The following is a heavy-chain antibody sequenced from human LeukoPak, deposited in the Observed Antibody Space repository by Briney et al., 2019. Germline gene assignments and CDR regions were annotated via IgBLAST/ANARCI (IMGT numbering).Heavy chain of an antibody. Sequence: SETLSLTCAVYGGSFSGYYWSWIRQPPGKGLEWIGEINHSGSTNYNPSLKSRVTISVDTPKNQFSLKLSSVTAADTAVYYCAREDYYGSGRLRYFDLWGRGTLVTVSS. V-gene: IGHV4-34*01. D-gene: IGHD3-10*01. CDR1: GGSFSGYY. J-gene: IGHJ2*01. CDR3: AREDYYGSGRLRYFDL. CDR2: INHSGST.